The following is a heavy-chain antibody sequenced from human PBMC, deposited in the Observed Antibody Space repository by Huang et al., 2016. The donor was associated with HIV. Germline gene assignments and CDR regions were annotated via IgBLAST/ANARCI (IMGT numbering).Heavy chain of an antibody. V-gene: IGHV4-34*12. J-gene: IGHJ6*02. CDR1: GGAFSNYY. CDR3: ARVPTPSYYDPWDITPNHEDVYYFNMDV. Sequence: QVQLRQWGAGLLKPSETLSLTCAVYGGAFSNYYWSWVRQLAGGRLEWIGEIIYSGKAHDTPALKSGVAMAGDTSKTQCALRVRAGPAAESGVYFCARVPTPSYYDPWDITPNHEDVYYFNMDVWGRGTTVTVSS. CDR2: IIYSGKA. D-gene: IGHD3-3*01.